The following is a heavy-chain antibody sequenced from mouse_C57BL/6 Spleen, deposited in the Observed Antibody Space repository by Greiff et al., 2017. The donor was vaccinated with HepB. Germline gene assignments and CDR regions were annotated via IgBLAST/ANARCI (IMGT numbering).Heavy chain of an antibody. CDR3: ARGDGYFY. CDR1: GYSFTGYY. J-gene: IGHJ2*01. V-gene: IGHV1-42*01. Sequence: VQLQQSGPELVKPGASVKISCKASGYSFTGYYMNWVKQSPEKSLEWIGEINPSTGGTTYNQKFKAKATLTVDKSSSTAYMQLKSLTSEDSAVYYCARGDGYFYWGQGTTLTVSS. CDR2: INPSTGGT. D-gene: IGHD2-3*01.